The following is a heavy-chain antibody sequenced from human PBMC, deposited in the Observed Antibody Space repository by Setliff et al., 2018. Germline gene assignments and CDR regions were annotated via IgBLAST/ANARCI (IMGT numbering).Heavy chain of an antibody. D-gene: IGHD3-3*01. CDR2: INYSGST. J-gene: IGHJ4*02. V-gene: IGHV4-39*01. CDR1: GDSLSSGTQY. CDR3: ASHPRVTIFGVVAFDY. Sequence: SETLSLTCSVLGDSLSSGTQYWAWIRQPPGKGLEWIGNINYSGSTYYNPSLKSRVTMSVDASKNQVSLKVTSVTAEDTAVYYCASHPRVTIFGVVAFDYWGQGILVTVSS.